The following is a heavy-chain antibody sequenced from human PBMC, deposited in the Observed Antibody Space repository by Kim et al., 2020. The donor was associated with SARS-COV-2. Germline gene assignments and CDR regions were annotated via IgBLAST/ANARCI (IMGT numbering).Heavy chain of an antibody. Sequence: GGSLRLSCAASGFTFSSYWMSWVRQAPGKGLEWVANIKQDGSEKYYVDSVKGRFTISRDNAKNSLYLQMNSLRAEDTAVYYCARESVGDFDNWFDPWGQGTLVTVSS. D-gene: IGHD3-3*01. J-gene: IGHJ5*02. CDR3: ARESVGDFDNWFDP. V-gene: IGHV3-7*03. CDR2: IKQDGSEK. CDR1: GFTFSSYW.